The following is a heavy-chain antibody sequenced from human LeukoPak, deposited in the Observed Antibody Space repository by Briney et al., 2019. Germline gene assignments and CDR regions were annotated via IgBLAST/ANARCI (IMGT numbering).Heavy chain of an antibody. J-gene: IGHJ4*02. V-gene: IGHV3-15*01. Sequence: PGGSLRLSCAASGFTFNNAWMSWVRQAPGKGLEWVGRIRSKTDGGTTNYAAPVRGRFTISRDDSKNTLYLQMNSLKTEDTAVYYCTTDLPVSSVEHDYWGQGTLVTVSS. CDR2: IRSKTDGGTT. CDR3: TTDLPVSSVEHDY. D-gene: IGHD1/OR15-1a*01. CDR1: GFTFNNAW.